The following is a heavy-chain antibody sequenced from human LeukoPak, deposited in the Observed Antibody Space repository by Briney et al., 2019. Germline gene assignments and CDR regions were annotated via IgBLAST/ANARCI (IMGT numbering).Heavy chain of an antibody. CDR2: IRGSGGNT. D-gene: IGHD3-22*01. CDR1: GFTFSNYA. CDR3: AKADTWDSSGVDVFDI. V-gene: IGHV3-23*01. J-gene: IGHJ3*02. Sequence: GGSLRLSCAASGFTFSNYAMSWVRQAPGKGLEWVSVIRGSGGNTYYADSVKGRFTISRDNSKNTLYLQMNSLRAEDTAVYYCAKADTWDSSGVDVFDIWGQGTMVTVSS.